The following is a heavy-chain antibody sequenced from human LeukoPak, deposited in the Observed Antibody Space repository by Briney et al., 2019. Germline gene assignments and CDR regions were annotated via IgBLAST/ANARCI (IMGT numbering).Heavy chain of an antibody. CDR3: ARVSILIVPYYAFDI. CDR1: GFSFSSYS. J-gene: IGHJ3*02. Sequence: GGSLRLSCAASGFSFSSYSMKWVRQAPRKGLEWVSSISSSSNYIYYADSVKGRFAISRDNAKNSLYLQMNSLRDEDTAVYYCARVSILIVPYYAFDIWGQGTMVTVSS. D-gene: IGHD2/OR15-2a*01. V-gene: IGHV3-21*01. CDR2: ISSSSNYI.